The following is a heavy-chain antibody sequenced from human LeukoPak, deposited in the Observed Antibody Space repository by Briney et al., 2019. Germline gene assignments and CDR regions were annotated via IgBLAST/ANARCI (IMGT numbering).Heavy chain of an antibody. D-gene: IGHD6-13*01. J-gene: IGHJ6*02. CDR2: IYTSGST. Sequence: SETLSLTCTVSGGSISSYYWSWIRQPAGKGLEWIGRIYTSGSTNYDPSLKSRVTMSVDTSKNQFSLKLSSVTAADTAVYYCARDSSSWYETYYYYGMDVWGQGTTVTVSS. CDR1: GGSISSYY. V-gene: IGHV4-4*07. CDR3: ARDSSSWYETYYYYGMDV.